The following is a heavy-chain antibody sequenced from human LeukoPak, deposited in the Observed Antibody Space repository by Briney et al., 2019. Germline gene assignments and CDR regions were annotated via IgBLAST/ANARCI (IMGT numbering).Heavy chain of an antibody. D-gene: IGHD6-19*01. V-gene: IGHV3-49*03. CDR2: IASKAYGETT. CDR3: TRDFQWSFDF. CDR1: GFTFGDYA. Sequence: GGSLRLSCTASGFTFGDYAMSWFCQAPGKGLEWLCFIASKAYGETTEYAASVRGRFTISRDDSKSITYLQMNRLKTEDTAVYYCTRDFQWSFDFWGQGTLVTVSS. J-gene: IGHJ4*02.